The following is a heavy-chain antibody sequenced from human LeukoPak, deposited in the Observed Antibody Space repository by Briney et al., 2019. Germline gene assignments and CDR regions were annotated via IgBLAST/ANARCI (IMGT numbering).Heavy chain of an antibody. Sequence: GGSLRLSCAASGFTFNNYWMNWVRQAPGKGLEWVANIKQDGSEKYYVDSVEGRFTISRDNAKNSLYLQMNSLRAEDTAVYYCARDLNDFWSGKDAFDIWGQGTMVTVSS. CDR2: IKQDGSEK. V-gene: IGHV3-7*01. CDR1: GFTFNNYW. J-gene: IGHJ3*02. CDR3: ARDLNDFWSGKDAFDI. D-gene: IGHD3-3*01.